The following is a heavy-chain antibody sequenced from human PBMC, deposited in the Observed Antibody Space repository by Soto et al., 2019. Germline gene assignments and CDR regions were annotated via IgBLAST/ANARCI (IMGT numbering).Heavy chain of an antibody. D-gene: IGHD5-18*01. J-gene: IGHJ4*02. CDR3: ARGGYSYGYFDY. CDR1: GFTFSSYG. CDR2: IWYDLSNK. V-gene: IGHV3-33*01. Sequence: QVQLVESGGVVVQPGRSLRLSCAASGFTFSSYGMHWVRQAPGKGLEWVAVIWYDLSNKYYADSVKGRFTISRDNSKNTLYLQMNSLRAEDTAVYYCARGGYSYGYFDYWGQGTLVTVSS.